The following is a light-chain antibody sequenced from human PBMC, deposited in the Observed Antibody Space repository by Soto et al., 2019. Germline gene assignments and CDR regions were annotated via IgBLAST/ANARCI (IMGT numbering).Light chain of an antibody. J-gene: IGLJ1*01. CDR3: SSYAGTHIV. CDR2: DVT. CDR1: SSDVGGYNY. Sequence: QSALTQPPSASGSPGQSVTISCTGTSSDVGGYNYVSWYQQHPGKAPKLMIYDVTKRPSGVPDRFSGSKSGNTASLTVSGLLAEDEADYYCSSYAGTHIVFGTGTKFTVL. V-gene: IGLV2-8*01.